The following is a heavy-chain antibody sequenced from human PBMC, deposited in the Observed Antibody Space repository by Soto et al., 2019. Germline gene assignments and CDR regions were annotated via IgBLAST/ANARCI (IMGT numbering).Heavy chain of an antibody. V-gene: IGHV1-46*01. Sequence: QVQLMQSGAEVKKPGASVKVSCKASGDTFTDYYIHWVRQAPGQGLEWMGTVNPSGGHTTNAQQFLGRVTMTRDTSTSTLYMELTGLKSEDTAIYYCARGGHVVVVTAALDYWGQGTLVTVSS. D-gene: IGHD2-21*02. J-gene: IGHJ4*02. CDR3: ARGGHVVVVTAALDY. CDR2: VNPSGGHT. CDR1: GDTFTDYY.